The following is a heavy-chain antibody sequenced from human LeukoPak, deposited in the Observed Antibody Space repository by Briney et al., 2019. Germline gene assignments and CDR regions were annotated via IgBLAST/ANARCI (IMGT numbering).Heavy chain of an antibody. D-gene: IGHD6-19*01. J-gene: IGHJ4*02. CDR2: ISGSGGRT. V-gene: IGHV3-23*01. Sequence: PGGSLRLSCAASGFTFSSYSMNWVRQAPGKGLEWVSIISGSGGRTYYADSVKGRFTISRDNSNNTLYLQMNSLRGDDTAVYYCVKGAGAVTDSLDYWGRGTLVTVSS. CDR1: GFTFSSYS. CDR3: VKGAGAVTDSLDY.